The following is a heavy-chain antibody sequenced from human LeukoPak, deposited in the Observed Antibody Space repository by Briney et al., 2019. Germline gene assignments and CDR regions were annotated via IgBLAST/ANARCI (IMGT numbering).Heavy chain of an antibody. CDR3: ARGWDSGYDVNWFDP. CDR1: GYTFTGYY. D-gene: IGHD5-12*01. CDR2: INPNSGGT. Sequence: GASVTVSCKASGYTFTGYYMHWVRQAPGQGFEWMGWINPNSGGTNYAQKFQGRVTMTRDMSISTAYIELSRLTSDDTAVYFCARGWDSGYDVNWFDPWGQGTLVTVSS. J-gene: IGHJ5*02. V-gene: IGHV1-2*02.